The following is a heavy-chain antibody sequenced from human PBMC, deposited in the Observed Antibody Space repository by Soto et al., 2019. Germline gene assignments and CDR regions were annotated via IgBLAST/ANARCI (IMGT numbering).Heavy chain of an antibody. J-gene: IGHJ4*02. CDR3: ARDYYDSSGYYYVGGAHYFDY. Sequence: QVQLVESGGGVVQPGRSLRLSCAASGFTFSSYGMHWVRQAPGKGLEWVAVIWYDGSNKYYADSVKGRFTISRDNSKNTLYLQMNSLRAEDTAVYYCARDYYDSSGYYYVGGAHYFDYWGQGTLVTVSS. D-gene: IGHD3-22*01. V-gene: IGHV3-33*01. CDR1: GFTFSSYG. CDR2: IWYDGSNK.